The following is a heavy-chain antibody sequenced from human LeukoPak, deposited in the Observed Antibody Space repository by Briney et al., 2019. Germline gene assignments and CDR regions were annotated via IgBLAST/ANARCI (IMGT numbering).Heavy chain of an antibody. V-gene: IGHV3-23*01. Sequence: GGSLRLSCAASGFTFSSYAMSWVRQAPGKGLEWVSAISGSGGSTYYADSVKGWFTISRDNSKNTLYLQMNSLRAEDTAVYYCAKEPSSSWYRGYFDYWGQGTLVTVSS. CDR3: AKEPSSSWYRGYFDY. J-gene: IGHJ4*02. CDR1: GFTFSSYA. CDR2: ISGSGGST. D-gene: IGHD6-13*01.